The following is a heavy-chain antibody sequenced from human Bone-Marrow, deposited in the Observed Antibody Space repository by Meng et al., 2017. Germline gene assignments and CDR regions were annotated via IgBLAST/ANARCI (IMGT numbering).Heavy chain of an antibody. D-gene: IGHD3-10*01. V-gene: IGHV3-74*01. J-gene: IGHJ5*02. CDR1: GFNLRSYW. CDR3: VRDFGGESDL. CDR2: LNRDETTI. Sequence: EVQLVESGGGLVQPGGSLRLSCVAPGFNLRSYWMHWVRQTPGKGRVWVSRLNRDETTISHAGSVMGRFTISRDVATNTLFLQMNSLSAEDTALYYCVRDFGGESDLWGQGTLVTVSS.